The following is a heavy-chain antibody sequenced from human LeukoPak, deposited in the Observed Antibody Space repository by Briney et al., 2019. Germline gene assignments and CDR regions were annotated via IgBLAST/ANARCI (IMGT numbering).Heavy chain of an antibody. CDR1: GYSFTSYW. CDR2: IYPGDSDT. V-gene: IGHV5-51*01. D-gene: IGHD1-1*01. CDR3: ARYERDPFRENSPFSEYFQH. J-gene: IGHJ1*01. Sequence: GESLKISCKGSGYSFTSYWIGWVRQMPGKGLEWMEIIYPGDSDTRYSPSFQGQVTISADKSISTAYLQWSSLKASDTAMYYCARYERDPFRENSPFSEYFQHWGQGTLVTVSS.